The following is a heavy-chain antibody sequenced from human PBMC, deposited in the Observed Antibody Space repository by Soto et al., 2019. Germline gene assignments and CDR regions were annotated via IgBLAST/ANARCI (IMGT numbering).Heavy chain of an antibody. CDR2: IYYSGST. J-gene: IGHJ5*02. CDR3: ARDWRDYDYIWGSYWYWFDP. Sequence: PSETLSLTCTVSGGSISSYYWSWIRKPPGKGLEWIGYIYYSGSTNYNPSLKSRVTISVDTSKNQFSLKLSSVTAADTAVYYCARDWRDYDYIWGSYWYWFDPWGQGTLVTVSS. D-gene: IGHD3-16*01. CDR1: GGSISSYY. V-gene: IGHV4-59*01.